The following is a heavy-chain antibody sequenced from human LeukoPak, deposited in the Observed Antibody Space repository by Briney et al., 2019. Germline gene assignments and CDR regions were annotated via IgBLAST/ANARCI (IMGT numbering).Heavy chain of an antibody. Sequence: PGGSLRLSCAVSGFIFSSYVMSWVRQAPGKGLEWVSVIYSGGSTYYADSVKGRFTISRDNSKNTLYLQMNSLRAEDTAVYYCARDLTYGSGSSGLDYWGQGTLVTVSS. J-gene: IGHJ4*02. D-gene: IGHD3-10*01. CDR3: ARDLTYGSGSSGLDY. V-gene: IGHV3-53*01. CDR1: GFIFSSYV. CDR2: IYSGGST.